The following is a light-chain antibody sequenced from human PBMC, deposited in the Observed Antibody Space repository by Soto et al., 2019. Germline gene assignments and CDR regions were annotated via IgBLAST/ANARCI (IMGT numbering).Light chain of an antibody. CDR2: TAS. Sequence: DIKMTQSPSSLSASVGDRVTITCRASQYISNYLNWYQQKSGTAPKLLIHTASTLQSGVPSRFSGRGSGPDFTLTISSVQPDDFAIYFCQQSYSTPPTFGQGTTVEIK. CDR3: QQSYSTPPT. V-gene: IGKV1-39*01. J-gene: IGKJ2*01. CDR1: QYISNY.